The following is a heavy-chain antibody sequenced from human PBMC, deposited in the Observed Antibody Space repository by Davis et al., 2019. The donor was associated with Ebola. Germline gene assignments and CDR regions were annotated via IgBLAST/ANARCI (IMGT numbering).Heavy chain of an antibody. CDR3: AGGGSSWEFDL. D-gene: IGHD6-13*01. CDR1: GSTFRDYY. J-gene: IGHJ5*02. Sequence: GGSLRLSCAASGSTFRDYYMSWIRQSPGKGLEWVAYISSTGYSIFYADSLKGRFTISRDDATSSPFLQMSSLRGEDTAVYYCAGGGSSWEFDLWGQGTLVTVSS. V-gene: IGHV3-11*01. CDR2: ISSTGYSI.